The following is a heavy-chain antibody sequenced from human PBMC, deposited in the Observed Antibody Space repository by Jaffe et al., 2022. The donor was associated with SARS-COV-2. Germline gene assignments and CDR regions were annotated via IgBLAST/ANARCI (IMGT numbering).Heavy chain of an antibody. CDR1: GFTFSSYW. J-gene: IGHJ4*02. V-gene: IGHV3-74*01. CDR2: INSDGSST. CDR3: ATGELERRHDPSWLPADY. D-gene: IGHD1-1*01. Sequence: EVQLVESGGGLVQPGGSLRLSCAASGFTFSSYWMHWVRQAPGKGLVWVSRINSDGSSTSYADSVKGRFTISRDNAKNTLYLQMNSLRAEDTAVYYCATGELERRHDPSWLPADYWGQGTLVTVSS.